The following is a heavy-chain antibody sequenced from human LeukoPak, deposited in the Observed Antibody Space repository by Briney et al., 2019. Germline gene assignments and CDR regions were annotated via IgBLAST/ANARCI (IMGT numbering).Heavy chain of an antibody. CDR2: INHSGST. Sequence: SETLSLTCAVYGGSFSGYYWSWIRQPPGKGLEWIGEINHSGSTYYNPSLKSRVTISVDTSKNQFSLKLSSVTAADTAVYYCARVASIAAAGTYYYYYMDVWGKGTTVTVSS. V-gene: IGHV4-34*01. CDR3: ARVASIAAAGTYYYYYMDV. J-gene: IGHJ6*03. CDR1: GGSFSGYY. D-gene: IGHD6-13*01.